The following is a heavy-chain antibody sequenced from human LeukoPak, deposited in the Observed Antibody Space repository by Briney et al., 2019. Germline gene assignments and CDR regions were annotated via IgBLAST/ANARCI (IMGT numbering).Heavy chain of an antibody. CDR2: ISAYNGNT. V-gene: IGHV1-18*01. CDR3: ARDHSYYYGSGSQNHDAFDI. CDR1: GYTFTIYG. J-gene: IGHJ3*02. D-gene: IGHD3-10*01. Sequence: GASVKVSFTSSGYTFTIYGISWVRQAPGQGQEWMGWISAYNGNTNYAQKLQGRVTMTTDTSTSTAYMELRSLRSDDTAVYYCARDHSYYYGSGSQNHDAFDIWGQGTMVTVSS.